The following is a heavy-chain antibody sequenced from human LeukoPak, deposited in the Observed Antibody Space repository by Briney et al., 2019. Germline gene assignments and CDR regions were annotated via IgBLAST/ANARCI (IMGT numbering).Heavy chain of an antibody. CDR3: ARDVSIAAQSPPGRY. D-gene: IGHD6-6*01. CDR2: IIPIFGIA. CDR1: GGTFSSYA. Sequence: SVKVSCKASGGTFSSYAISWVRQAPGQGLEWMGRIIPIFGIANYARKFQGRVTITADKSASTAYMELSSLRSEDTAVYYCARDVSIAAQSPPGRYWGQGTLVTVSS. V-gene: IGHV1-69*04. J-gene: IGHJ4*02.